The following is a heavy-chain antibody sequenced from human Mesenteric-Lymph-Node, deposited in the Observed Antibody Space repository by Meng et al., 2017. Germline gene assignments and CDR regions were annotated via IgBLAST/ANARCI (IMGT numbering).Heavy chain of an antibody. J-gene: IGHJ4*02. CDR3: ARSAYGDYVKYYDY. V-gene: IGHV1-18*01. D-gene: IGHD4-17*01. Sequence: ASVKVSCKASGYTFTSYGISWVRQAPGQGLEWMGWISAYNGNTNYAQKLQGRVTMTTDTSTSTAYMELRSLRSDDTAVYFCARSAYGDYVKYYDYWGQGTLVTVSS. CDR1: GYTFTSYG. CDR2: ISAYNGNT.